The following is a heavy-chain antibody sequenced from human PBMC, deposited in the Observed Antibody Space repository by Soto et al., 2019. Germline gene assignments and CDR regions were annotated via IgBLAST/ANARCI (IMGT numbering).Heavy chain of an antibody. CDR3: ARDPGFGAFWATPYFDF. Sequence: GGSLRLSCAASGFTFSSYAMSWVRQAPGKGLEWVSAISGSGSSTYYADSVKGRFTISRDNAKNSLYLQMNSLRAEDTAVYYCARDPGFGAFWATPYFDFWGPGSLVTVSS. CDR2: ISGSGSST. CDR1: GFTFSSYA. V-gene: IGHV3-23*01. D-gene: IGHD1-1*01. J-gene: IGHJ4*02.